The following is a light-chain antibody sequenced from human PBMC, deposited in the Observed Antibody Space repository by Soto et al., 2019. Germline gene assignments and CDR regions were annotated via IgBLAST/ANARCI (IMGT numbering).Light chain of an antibody. Sequence: DIQMTQSPSTLSASVGDRVTITCRASQSINSLSAWYQQKPGRAPTLLIYKASTVESGVPSSFSGSGSGTEFTLTISSLQPDDSATYYCQQYSSYPLTFGQGTRLEIK. CDR3: QQYSSYPLT. CDR2: KAS. CDR1: QSINSL. V-gene: IGKV1-5*03. J-gene: IGKJ5*01.